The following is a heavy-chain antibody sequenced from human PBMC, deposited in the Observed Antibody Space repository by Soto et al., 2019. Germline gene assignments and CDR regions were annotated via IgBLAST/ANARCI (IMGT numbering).Heavy chain of an antibody. J-gene: IGHJ4*02. CDR3: ARDGTGGAAAGVITFDY. V-gene: IGHV1-18*01. D-gene: IGHD6-13*01. Sequence: QVQLVQSGAEVKKPGAPVKVSCKASGYTFTSYGISWVRQAPGQGLERMGWISAYNGNTNYAQKLQGRVTMTTDTSTSTAYMELRSLRSDDTAVYYCARDGTGGAAAGVITFDYWGQGTLVTVSS. CDR2: ISAYNGNT. CDR1: GYTFTSYG.